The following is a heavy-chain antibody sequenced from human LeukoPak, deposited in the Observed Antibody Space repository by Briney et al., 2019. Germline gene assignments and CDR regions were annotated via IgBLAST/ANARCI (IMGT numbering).Heavy chain of an antibody. D-gene: IGHD3-9*01. CDR1: GGSISSYY. CDR3: AREQYYDILTGYSYGWFDP. Sequence: SETLSLTCTVSGGSISSYYWSWIRQPSGKGLEWIGYIYYSGSTNYNPSLKSRVTISVGTSKNQFSLKLSSVTAADTAVYYCAREQYYDILTGYSYGWFDPWGQGTLVTVSS. V-gene: IGHV4-59*01. CDR2: IYYSGST. J-gene: IGHJ5*02.